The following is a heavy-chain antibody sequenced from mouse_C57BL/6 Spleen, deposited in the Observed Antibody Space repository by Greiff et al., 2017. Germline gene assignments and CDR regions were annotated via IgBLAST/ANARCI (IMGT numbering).Heavy chain of an antibody. CDR3: ERGSAMDY. CDR2: INPNNGGT. J-gene: IGHJ4*01. Sequence: DVKLKESGPELVKPGASVKIPCKASGYTFTDYNMDWVKQSHGKSLEWIGDINPNNGGTIYNQKFKGKATLTVDKSSSSAYMQLRSLTAEDTAVYYCERGSAMDYWGQGTSVTVSS. CDR1: GYTFTDYN. V-gene: IGHV1-18*01.